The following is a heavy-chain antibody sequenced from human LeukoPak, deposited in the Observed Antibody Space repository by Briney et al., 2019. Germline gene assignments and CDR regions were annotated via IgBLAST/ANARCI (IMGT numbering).Heavy chain of an antibody. D-gene: IGHD3-16*02. CDR2: INHSGST. CDR1: GGSFSGYY. V-gene: IGHV4-34*01. Sequence: SETLSLTCAVYGGSFSGYYWSWIRQPPGKGLEWIGEINHSGSTNYNPSLKSRVTISVDTSKNQFSLKLSSVTAADMAVYYCARGRFMITFGGVIVHSFDYWGQGTLVTVSS. J-gene: IGHJ4*02. CDR3: ARGRFMITFGGVIVHSFDY.